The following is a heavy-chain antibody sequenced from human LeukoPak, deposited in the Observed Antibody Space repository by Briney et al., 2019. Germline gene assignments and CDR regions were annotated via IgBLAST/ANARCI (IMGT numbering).Heavy chain of an antibody. Sequence: TSETLSLTCTVSGGSISSYYWSWIRQPPGKGLEWIGYIYYSGSTNYNPSLKSRVTISVDTSKNQFSLKLSSVTAADTAVYYCARQGGITMVRGVRSYFDYWGQGTLVTVSS. V-gene: IGHV4-59*01. CDR2: IYYSGST. CDR3: ARQGGITMVRGVRSYFDY. J-gene: IGHJ4*02. D-gene: IGHD3-10*01. CDR1: GGSISSYY.